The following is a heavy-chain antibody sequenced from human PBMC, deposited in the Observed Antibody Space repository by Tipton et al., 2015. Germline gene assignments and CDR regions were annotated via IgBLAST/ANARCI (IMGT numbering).Heavy chain of an antibody. D-gene: IGHD2-2*01. CDR2: IIPIFGTA. J-gene: IGHJ4*02. Sequence: QLVQSGAEVKKPGSSVKVSCKASGGTFSRYAFSWVRQAPGQGLEWMGGIIPIFGTADYAQKLQARVTITADEATNTSYMELSSLRSEDTAVYYCAKDPIVVVPAAPYFDYWGQGTLVTVSS. V-gene: IGHV1-69*01. CDR1: GGTFSRYA. CDR3: AKDPIVVVPAAPYFDY.